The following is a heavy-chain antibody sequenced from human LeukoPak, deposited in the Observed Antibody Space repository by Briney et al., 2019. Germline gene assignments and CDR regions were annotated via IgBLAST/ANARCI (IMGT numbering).Heavy chain of an antibody. J-gene: IGHJ4*02. CDR2: IYYSGST. CDR1: GVSINSGGYY. CDR3: ARALLMWSSGWPDY. V-gene: IGHV4-31*03. D-gene: IGHD6-19*01. Sequence: SETLSLTCTVSGVSINSGGYYWSWIRQHPGKGLEWIGYIYYSGSTYYNPSLKSRVTIPLDTSKNQFSLKMSSVTAADTAVYYCARALLMWSSGWPDYWGQGALVIVSS.